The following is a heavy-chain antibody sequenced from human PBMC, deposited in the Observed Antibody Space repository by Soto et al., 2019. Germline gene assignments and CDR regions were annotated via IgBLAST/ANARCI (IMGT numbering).Heavy chain of an antibody. V-gene: IGHV1-24*01. Sequence: QVQLVQSGAEVKKPGASVKVSCKVSGYTLTELSMHWVRQAPGKGLEWMGGFDPEDGETIYAQKFQGRVTMTEDTSXXTAYMELSSLRSEDTAVYYCATPLLVPALHDAFDIWGQGTMVTVSS. CDR1: GYTLTELS. D-gene: IGHD2-2*01. CDR2: FDPEDGET. J-gene: IGHJ3*02. CDR3: ATPLLVPALHDAFDI.